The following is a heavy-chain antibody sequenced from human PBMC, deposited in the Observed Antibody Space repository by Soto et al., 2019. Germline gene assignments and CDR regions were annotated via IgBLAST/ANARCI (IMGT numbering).Heavy chain of an antibody. CDR2: IYYSGST. CDR1: GGSISSYY. Sequence: SETLSLTCTVSGGSISSYYWSWIRQPPGKGLEWIGYIYYSGSTNYNPSLKSRVTISVDTSKNQFSLKLSSVTAADTAVYYCARSIQLWSELYFDYWGQGTLVTVSS. CDR3: ARSIQLWSELYFDY. J-gene: IGHJ4*02. D-gene: IGHD5-18*01. V-gene: IGHV4-59*01.